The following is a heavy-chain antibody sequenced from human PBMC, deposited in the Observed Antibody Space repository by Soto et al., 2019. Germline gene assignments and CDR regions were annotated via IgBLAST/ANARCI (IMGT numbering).Heavy chain of an antibody. Sequence: ASVKVSCKASGYTFTGYYMHWVRQAPGQGLEWVGWINPNSGGANYAQKFQGRVTMTRDTSISTAYMELSRLRSDDTAVYYCAKMTTGRTHFDYWGQGTLVTVSS. V-gene: IGHV1-2*02. J-gene: IGHJ4*02. CDR3: AKMTTGRTHFDY. CDR1: GYTFTGYY. CDR2: INPNSGGA. D-gene: IGHD1-1*01.